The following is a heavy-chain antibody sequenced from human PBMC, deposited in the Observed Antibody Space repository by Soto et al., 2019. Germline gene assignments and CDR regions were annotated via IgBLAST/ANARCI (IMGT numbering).Heavy chain of an antibody. Sequence: SETLSLTCTVSGASISSGGYYWSWIRQHPGKGLEWIGYIYYSGNTYYNPSLKSRVTISLDTSKSQFSLKLSSVTAADTAVYYCARRMQNYYAMDVWGQGTTVTVSS. CDR3: ARRMQNYYAMDV. CDR2: IYYSGNT. V-gene: IGHV4-31*03. J-gene: IGHJ6*02. CDR1: GASISSGGYY. D-gene: IGHD2-15*01.